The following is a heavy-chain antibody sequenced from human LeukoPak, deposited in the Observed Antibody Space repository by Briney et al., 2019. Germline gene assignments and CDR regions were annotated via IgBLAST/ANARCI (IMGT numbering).Heavy chain of an antibody. CDR1: GFTFDDYG. CDR3: ARSTLYDSSGYPSYYYYYMDV. V-gene: IGHV3-20*04. J-gene: IGHJ6*03. Sequence: PGGSLRLSCAASGFTFDDYGMSWVRQAPGKGLEWVSGINWNGGSTGYADSVKGRFTTSRDNAKNSLYLQMNSLRAEDTALYYCARSTLYDSSGYPSYYYYYMDVWGKGTTVTVSS. D-gene: IGHD3-22*01. CDR2: INWNGGST.